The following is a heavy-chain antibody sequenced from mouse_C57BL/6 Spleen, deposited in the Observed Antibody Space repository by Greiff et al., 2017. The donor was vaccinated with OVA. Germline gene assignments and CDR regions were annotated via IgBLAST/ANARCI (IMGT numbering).Heavy chain of an antibody. V-gene: IGHV1-59*01. D-gene: IGHD2-5*01. Sequence: QVQLQQSGAELVRPGTSVKLSCKASGYTFTSYWMHWVKQRPGQGLEWIGVIDPSDSYTNYNQKFKGKATLTVDTSSSTAYMQLSSLTSEDSAVYYCARSNRFDYWGQGTTLTVSS. CDR3: ARSNRFDY. CDR1: GYTFTSYW. CDR2: IDPSDSYT. J-gene: IGHJ2*01.